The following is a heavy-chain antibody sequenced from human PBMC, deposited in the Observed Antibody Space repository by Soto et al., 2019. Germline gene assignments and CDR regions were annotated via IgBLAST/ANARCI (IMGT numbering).Heavy chain of an antibody. Sequence: GASVKVSCKASGYTFTSYDINWVRQATGQGLEWMGWMNPNSGNTGYAQKFQGRVTMTRNTSISTAYMELSSLRSEDTAVYYCARVKVEPYYDFWSGYWGPGYYHYYGMDVWGQGTTVTVSS. CDR3: ARVKVEPYYDFWSGYWGPGYYHYYGMDV. D-gene: IGHD3-3*01. CDR2: MNPNSGNT. V-gene: IGHV1-8*01. CDR1: GYTFTSYD. J-gene: IGHJ6*02.